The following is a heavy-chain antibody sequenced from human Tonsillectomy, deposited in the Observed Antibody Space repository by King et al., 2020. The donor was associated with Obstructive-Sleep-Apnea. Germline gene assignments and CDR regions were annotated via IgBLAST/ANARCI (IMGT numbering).Heavy chain of an antibody. V-gene: IGHV4-39*01. J-gene: IGHJ4*02. CDR3: ASNPGIASY. CDR2: IYYSWST. Sequence: QLQESGPGLVKPSETLSLTCTVSGGSISSSSYYWGWIRQPPGKGLEWIGSIYYSWSTYYHPSLKSRVTISVDTSKNQFSLKLSSVTAADTAVYYCASNPGIASYWGQGTLVTVSS. CDR1: GGSISSSSYY. D-gene: IGHD6-13*01.